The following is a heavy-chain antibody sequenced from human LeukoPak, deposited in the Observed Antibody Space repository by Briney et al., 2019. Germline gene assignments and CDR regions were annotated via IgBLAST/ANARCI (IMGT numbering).Heavy chain of an antibody. CDR2: IIPILGIA. CDR1: GGTFSSYA. CDR3: ARPLGYSYGYFDY. V-gene: IGHV1-69*04. J-gene: IGHJ4*02. Sequence: SVKVSCKASGGTFSSYAISWVRQAPGQGLEWMGRIIPILGIANYAQKFQGRVTITADKSTSTAYMELSSLRSEDTAVYYCARPLGYSYGYFDYWGQGTLVTVSS. D-gene: IGHD5-18*01.